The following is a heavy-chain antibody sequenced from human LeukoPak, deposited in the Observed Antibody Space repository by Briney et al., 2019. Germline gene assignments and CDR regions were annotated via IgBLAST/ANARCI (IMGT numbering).Heavy chain of an antibody. D-gene: IGHD3-22*01. Sequence: GRSLRLSCAASGFTFDDYAMHWVRQAPGKGLEWVSGISWNSGSIGYADSVKGRFTISRDNAKNSLYLQMNSLRAGDMALYYCAKDRGGRYYYDSSGPLWFDPWGQGTLVTVSS. V-gene: IGHV3-9*03. CDR3: AKDRGGRYYYDSSGPLWFDP. J-gene: IGHJ5*02. CDR1: GFTFDDYA. CDR2: ISWNSGSI.